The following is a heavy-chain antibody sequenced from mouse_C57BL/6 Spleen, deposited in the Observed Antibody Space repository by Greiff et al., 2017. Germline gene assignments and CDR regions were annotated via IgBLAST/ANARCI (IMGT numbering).Heavy chain of an antibody. J-gene: IGHJ2*01. CDR3: ARTYYGSLYYFDY. CDR2: ISDGGSYT. CDR1: GFTFSSYA. V-gene: IGHV5-4*01. D-gene: IGHD1-1*01. Sequence: EVQRVESGGGLVKPGGSLRLSCAASGFTFSSYAMSWVRQTPEKRLEWVATISDGGSYTYYPDNVKGRFTISRDNAKNNLYLQMRHLKSEDTAMYYCARTYYGSLYYFDYWGQGTTLTVSS.